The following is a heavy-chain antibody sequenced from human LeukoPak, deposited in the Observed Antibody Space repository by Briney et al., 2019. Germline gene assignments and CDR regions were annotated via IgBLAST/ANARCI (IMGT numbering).Heavy chain of an antibody. CDR1: GFTFSSYN. J-gene: IGHJ6*02. CDR3: ARTDGMDV. Sequence: GGSLRLSCAASGFTFSSYNMNWVRQAPGKGLEWISYISSSSSAIYYADSVKGRFTISRDNAKNSLYLQMSSLRDEDTAVYYCARTDGMDVWGQGTTVTVSS. CDR2: ISSSSSAI. V-gene: IGHV3-48*02.